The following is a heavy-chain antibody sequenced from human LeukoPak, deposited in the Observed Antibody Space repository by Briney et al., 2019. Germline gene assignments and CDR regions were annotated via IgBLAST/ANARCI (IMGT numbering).Heavy chain of an antibody. V-gene: IGHV3-30*02. CDR2: IRYDGSNK. CDR1: GFTFSSYG. D-gene: IGHD2-15*01. Sequence: GGSLRLSCAASGFTFSSYGMHWVRQAPGKGLEWVAFIRYDGSNKYYADSVKGRFTISRDNSKNTLYLQMNSLRAEDTAVYYCAKDRGDIVAVVAAKPDAFDIWGQGTMVTVSS. J-gene: IGHJ3*02. CDR3: AKDRGDIVAVVAAKPDAFDI.